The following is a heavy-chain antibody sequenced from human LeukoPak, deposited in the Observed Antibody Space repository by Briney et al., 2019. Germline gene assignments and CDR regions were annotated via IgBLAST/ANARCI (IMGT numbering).Heavy chain of an antibody. J-gene: IGHJ3*02. D-gene: IGHD2-15*01. Sequence: GGSLRLSCTASEFTISRYWMHWVRQAPGKGLVWVSNINNDGSITTYADSVKGRFTISRDNVKNTLFLQMNSLGAEDTALYYCARGWDTTPRSGFDIWGLGTMVTVSS. CDR1: EFTISRYW. CDR3: ARGWDTTPRSGFDI. V-gene: IGHV3-74*01. CDR2: INNDGSIT.